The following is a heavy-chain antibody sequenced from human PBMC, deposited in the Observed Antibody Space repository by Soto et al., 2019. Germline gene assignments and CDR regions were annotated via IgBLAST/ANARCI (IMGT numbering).Heavy chain of an antibody. V-gene: IGHV1-24*01. CDR1: GYTLTELS. D-gene: IGHD3-10*01. CDR2: FDPEDGET. J-gene: IGHJ6*02. CDR3: ASLTYGSGSSYYYYGMDV. Sequence: EASVKVSCKVSGYTLTELSMHWVRQAPGKGLEWMGGFDPEDGETIYAQKFQGRVTMTEDTSTDTAYMELSSLRSEDTAVYYCASLTYGSGSSYYYYGMDVWGQGTTVTVSS.